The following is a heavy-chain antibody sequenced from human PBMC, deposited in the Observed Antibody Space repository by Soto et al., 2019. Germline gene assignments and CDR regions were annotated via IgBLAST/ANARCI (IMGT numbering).Heavy chain of an antibody. V-gene: IGHV1-3*05. D-gene: IGHD2-21*02. Sequence: QVQLVQSGAEEKKPGALVKVSCKDSGYTFTSYAMHWVRQAPGQRLEWMGWINAGNGNTKYSQKFQGRVTITRDTSASTAYMELSSLRSEDTAVYYCARSIVVVTALDYWGQVTLVTVSS. J-gene: IGHJ4*02. CDR3: ARSIVVVTALDY. CDR1: GYTFTSYA. CDR2: INAGNGNT.